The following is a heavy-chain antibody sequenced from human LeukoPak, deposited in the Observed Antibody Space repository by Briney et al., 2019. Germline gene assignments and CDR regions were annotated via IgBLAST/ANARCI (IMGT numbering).Heavy chain of an antibody. J-gene: IGHJ6*03. CDR1: GGSISSYY. D-gene: IGHD3-22*01. Sequence: SETLSLTCTVSGGSISSYYWSWIRQPPGKGLEWIGYIYYSGSTNYNPSLKSRVTISVDTSKNQFSLKLSTVTAADTAVYYCARDREPHYYDSSGYGYYYYYMDVWGKGTTVTVSS. CDR2: IYYSGST. CDR3: ARDREPHYYDSSGYGYYYYYMDV. V-gene: IGHV4-59*01.